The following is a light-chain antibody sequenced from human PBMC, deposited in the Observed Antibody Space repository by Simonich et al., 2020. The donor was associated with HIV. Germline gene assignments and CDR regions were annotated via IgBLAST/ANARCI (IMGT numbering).Light chain of an antibody. J-gene: IGKJ2*01. CDR3: QQYNNWPPYT. V-gene: IGKV3-15*01. Sequence: EIVMTQSPATLSVSPGERATHSCRASQSVSSNLAWYQQKPGPAPRLLIYGASTRATGIPARFSGSGSGTEFTRTISSMQSEDFAVYYCQQYNNWPPYTFGQGTKLEIK. CDR2: GAS. CDR1: QSVSSN.